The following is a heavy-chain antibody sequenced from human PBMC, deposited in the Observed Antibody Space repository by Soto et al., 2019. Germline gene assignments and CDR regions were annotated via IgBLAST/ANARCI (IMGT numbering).Heavy chain of an antibody. J-gene: IGHJ6*02. D-gene: IGHD3-10*01. V-gene: IGHV3-23*01. CDR2: ISGSGGST. CDR1: GFTFSSYA. CDR3: ANRVRGQWPTSRGMDV. Sequence: GGSLRLSCAASGFTFSSYAMSWVRQAPGKGLEWVSAISGSGGSTYYADSVKGRFTISRDNSKNTLYLQMNSLRAEDTAVYYCANRVRGQWPTSRGMDVWGQGTTVTVSS.